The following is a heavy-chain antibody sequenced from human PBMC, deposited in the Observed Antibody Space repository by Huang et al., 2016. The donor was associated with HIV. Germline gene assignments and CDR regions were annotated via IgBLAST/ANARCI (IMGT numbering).Heavy chain of an antibody. J-gene: IGHJ4*02. CDR3: ARGSLEYSVSSSLDY. CDR1: GGPFRSYS. D-gene: IGHD4-4*01. Sequence: QVQLLQSGAEVKKPGSSVKVSCKASGGPFRSYSIAWVRQAPGQGLEWMASLMPVFDSPKYAQKLQVRVRVTADESTSTVYMELRDLRPDDTAVYFCARGSLEYSVSSSLDYWGQGTHVTVSS. CDR2: LMPVFDSP. V-gene: IGHV1-69*13.